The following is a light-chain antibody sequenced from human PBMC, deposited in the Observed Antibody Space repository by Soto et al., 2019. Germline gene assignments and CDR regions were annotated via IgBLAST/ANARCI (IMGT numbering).Light chain of an antibody. Sequence: ALTQPASVSGSPGQSITISCTGTISDFVVYNYVSWYQQLPGKAPKLMIYGVSNRPSGVSNRFSGSKSGNTASLTISGLQADDEADYYCSTHTTSGALQVFGTGTKLTVL. CDR1: ISDFVVYNY. J-gene: IGLJ1*01. V-gene: IGLV2-14*01. CDR2: GVS. CDR3: STHTTSGALQV.